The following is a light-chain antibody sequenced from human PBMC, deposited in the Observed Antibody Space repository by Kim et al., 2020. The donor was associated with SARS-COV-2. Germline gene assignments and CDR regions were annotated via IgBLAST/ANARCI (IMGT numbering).Light chain of an antibody. Sequence: IRNFLAWYQQKPGKVPKLLIYAASTLLSGVPSRFSGSVSGTTFTLTISSLQPEDVATYYCQKFNNAPRTFGQGTKLEIK. CDR1: IRNF. CDR3: QKFNNAPRT. V-gene: IGKV1-27*01. J-gene: IGKJ2*01. CDR2: AAS.